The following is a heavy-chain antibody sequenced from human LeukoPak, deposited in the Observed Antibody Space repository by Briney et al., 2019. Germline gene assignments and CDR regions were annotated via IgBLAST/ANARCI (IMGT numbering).Heavy chain of an antibody. D-gene: IGHD6-6*01. CDR3: ARAYSSSPYYYYYYYMDV. V-gene: IGHV4-61*05. J-gene: IGHJ6*03. Sequence: NSSETLSLTCTVSGGSISSSPYYWGWIRQPPGKGLEWIGYIYYSGSTNYNPSLKSRVTISVDTSKNQFSLKLSSVTAADTAVYYCARAYSSSPYYYYYYYMDVWGKGTTVTVSS. CDR1: GGSISSSPYY. CDR2: IYYSGST.